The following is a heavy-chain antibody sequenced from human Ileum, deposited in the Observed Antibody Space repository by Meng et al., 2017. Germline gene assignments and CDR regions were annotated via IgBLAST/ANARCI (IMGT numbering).Heavy chain of an antibody. CDR3: AKEYGSSFRGRFDY. D-gene: IGHD2-2*01. Sequence: GESLKISCEASGFTFGTYAMSWVRQAPGKGLEWVSGLSGSGGSTYYADSVKGRFTISRDSSKNTLYLQMNSLRAEDTAVYYCAKEYGSSFRGRFDYWGQGTLVTVSS. CDR2: LSGSGGST. V-gene: IGHV3-23*01. CDR1: GFTFGTYA. J-gene: IGHJ4*02.